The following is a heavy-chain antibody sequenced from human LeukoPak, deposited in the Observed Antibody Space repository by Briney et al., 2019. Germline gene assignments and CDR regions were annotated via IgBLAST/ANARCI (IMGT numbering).Heavy chain of an antibody. CDR3: ARSDSSGKGPYLDY. CDR2: IYPSGGST. J-gene: IGHJ4*02. V-gene: IGHV1-46*01. CDR1: GYTFTNYY. Sequence: ASMKVSCKASGYTFTNYYMHWARQAPGQGLEWMGLIYPSGGSTNYAQKFQGRVTKTRDTSTSTLYMELSSLRSEDTAVYYCARSDSSGKGPYLDYWGQGTLVTVSS. D-gene: IGHD3-10*01.